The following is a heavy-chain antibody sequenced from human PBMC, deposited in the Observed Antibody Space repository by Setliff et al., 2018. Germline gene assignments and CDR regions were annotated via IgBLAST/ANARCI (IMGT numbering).Heavy chain of an antibody. J-gene: IGHJ4*02. Sequence: PSETLSLTCTVSGGSISSYYWSWIRQPPGKGLEWIAYIYHSGSAYYNPSLKSRVTISMDTSKNQFSLKVSSVTAADTAVYYCARSFSRREKFLLDYWGQGALVTVSS. CDR2: IYHSGSA. V-gene: IGHV4-59*12. CDR1: GGSISSYY. CDR3: ARSFSRREKFLLDY.